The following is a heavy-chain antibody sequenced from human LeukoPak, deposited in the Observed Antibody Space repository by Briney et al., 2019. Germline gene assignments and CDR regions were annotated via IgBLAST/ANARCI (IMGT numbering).Heavy chain of an antibody. D-gene: IGHD3-22*01. CDR2: IYSGGST. CDR1: GFTVSSNY. CDR3: AQGGYYYDSSGYFKYYFDY. J-gene: IGHJ4*02. Sequence: GGSLRLSCAASGFTVSSNYMSWVRQAPGKGLEWVSVIYSGGSTYYADSVKGRFTISRDNSKNTLYLQMNSLRAEDTAVYYCAQGGYYYDSSGYFKYYFDYWGQGALVTVSS. V-gene: IGHV3-66*02.